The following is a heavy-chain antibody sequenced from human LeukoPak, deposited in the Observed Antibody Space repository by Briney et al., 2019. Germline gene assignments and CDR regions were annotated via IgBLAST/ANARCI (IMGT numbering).Heavy chain of an antibody. D-gene: IGHD3-22*01. CDR1: GFTSSSYA. V-gene: IGHV3-23*01. Sequence: GGSLRLSCAASGFTSSSYAMSWVRQAPGKGLEWVSAISGSGGSTYYADSVKGRFTISRDNSKNTLYLQMNSLRAEDTAVYYCARVLIVVVITPYYFDYWGQGTLVTVSS. CDR3: ARVLIVVVITPYYFDY. J-gene: IGHJ4*02. CDR2: ISGSGGST.